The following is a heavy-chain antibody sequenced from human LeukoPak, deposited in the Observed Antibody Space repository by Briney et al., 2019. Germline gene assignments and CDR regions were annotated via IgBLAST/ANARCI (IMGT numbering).Heavy chain of an antibody. CDR1: GLGRSFKETW. J-gene: IGHJ4*02. V-gene: IGHV3-15*01. Sequence: GGSLRLSCSASGLGRSFKETWMRWVRRAPGKGLEWIGRIKGKPDGGAIDYIPPVRGRFSISRDDSKNLAFLQMDSLKIEDTAVYYCTTDPRYWGQGTMVTVSS. CDR3: TTDPRY. CDR2: IKGKPDGGAI.